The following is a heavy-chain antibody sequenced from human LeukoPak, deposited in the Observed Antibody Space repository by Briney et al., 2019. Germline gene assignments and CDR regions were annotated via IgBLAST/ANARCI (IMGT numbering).Heavy chain of an antibody. J-gene: IGHJ4*02. Sequence: GGSLTLSCTVSGFTFSSYDMSWVRNAQAQGLEWVSAISGCDGSTYYDDSVQGRLPIFRDNSKNTLYPQMQSLRAEDTAVYYWTKDWGFGDFDYWGQGTLVTVSS. CDR1: GFTFSSYD. CDR3: TKDWGFGDFDY. CDR2: ISGCDGST. V-gene: IGHV3-23*01. D-gene: IGHD3-10*01.